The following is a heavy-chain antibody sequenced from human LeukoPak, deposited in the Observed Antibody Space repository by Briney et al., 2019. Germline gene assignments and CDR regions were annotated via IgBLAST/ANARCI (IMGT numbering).Heavy chain of an antibody. V-gene: IGHV4-34*01. CDR1: GGSFSGYY. CDR3: AVSSGPFDY. Sequence: SETLSLTCAVYGGSFSGYYWSWIRQPPGKGLEWIGEINHSGSTNYNPSLKSRVTISVDTSKNQFSLKLSSVTAADTAAYYCAVSSGPFDYWGQGTVVTVSS. CDR2: INHSGST. D-gene: IGHD6-19*01. J-gene: IGHJ4*02.